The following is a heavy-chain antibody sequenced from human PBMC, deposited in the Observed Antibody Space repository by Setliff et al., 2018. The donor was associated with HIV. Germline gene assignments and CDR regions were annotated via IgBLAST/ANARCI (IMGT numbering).Heavy chain of an antibody. CDR2: NIPMFGTV. J-gene: IGHJ6*03. CDR3: ARGEVIIDSYYYMNV. V-gene: IGHV1-69*05. Sequence: SVKVSCKASGGTFGSYAISWVRQAPGQGLEWLGGNIPMFGTVSYVQKFQGRVTITTDESTSTAYMDLSSLRYEDTAIYYCARGEVIIDSYYYMNVWGKGTTVTVSS. CDR1: GGTFGSYA.